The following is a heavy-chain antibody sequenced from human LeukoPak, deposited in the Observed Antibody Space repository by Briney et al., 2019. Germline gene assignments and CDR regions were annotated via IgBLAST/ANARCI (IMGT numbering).Heavy chain of an antibody. CDR2: MNPDTTNT. Sequence: ASVKLSCKPSGYTFSSYDIIWVRQATGQGLEWLGWMNPDTTNTGYAQKFQGRVTMTSNTPMNTAYMELRNLTSEDTAVYYCARGPPESTSSDYWGQGTLVTVSS. D-gene: IGHD2-2*01. V-gene: IGHV1-8*01. CDR3: ARGPPESTSSDY. J-gene: IGHJ4*02. CDR1: GYTFSSYD.